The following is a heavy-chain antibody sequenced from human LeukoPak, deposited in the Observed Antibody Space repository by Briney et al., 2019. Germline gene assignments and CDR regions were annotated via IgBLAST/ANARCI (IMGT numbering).Heavy chain of an antibody. Sequence: SETLSLTCAVYGGYFSGYYWSWIRQPPGKGLEWIGEINHSGSTNYNPSLNSRVTISVDTSKNQFSLKLSSVTAADTAVYYCARGRGVIRSLYGMDVWGKGTTVTVSS. D-gene: IGHD3-10*01. V-gene: IGHV4-34*01. J-gene: IGHJ6*04. CDR3: ARGRGVIRSLYGMDV. CDR2: INHSGST. CDR1: GGYFSGYY.